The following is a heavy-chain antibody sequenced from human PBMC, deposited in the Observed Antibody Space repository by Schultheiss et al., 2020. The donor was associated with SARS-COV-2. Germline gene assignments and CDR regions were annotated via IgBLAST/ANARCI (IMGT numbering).Heavy chain of an antibody. J-gene: IGHJ4*02. V-gene: IGHV3-7*01. CDR2: IKQDGSEK. CDR3: ARDPHSLDY. D-gene: IGHD2-15*01. CDR1: GFTFSSYA. Sequence: GGSLRLSCAASGFTFSSYAMHWVRQAPGKGLEWVANIKQDGSEKYYVDSVKGRFTISRDNAKNSLYLQMNSLRDEDTAVYYCARDPHSLDYWGQGTMVTVSS.